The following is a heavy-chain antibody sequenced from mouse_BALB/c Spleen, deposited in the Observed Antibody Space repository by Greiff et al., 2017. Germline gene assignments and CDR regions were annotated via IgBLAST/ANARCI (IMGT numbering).Heavy chain of an antibody. CDR3: ARSRYDHAMDY. CDR1: GYTFTNYW. J-gene: IGHJ4*01. V-gene: IGHV1-63*02. D-gene: IGHD2-3*01. CDR2: IYPGGGYT. Sequence: VHLVESGAELVRPGTSVKISCKASGYTFTNYWLGWVKQRPGHGLEWIGDIYPGGGYTNYNEKFKGKATLTADTSSSTAYMQLSSLTSEDSAVYFCARSRYDHAMDYWGQGTSVTVSS.